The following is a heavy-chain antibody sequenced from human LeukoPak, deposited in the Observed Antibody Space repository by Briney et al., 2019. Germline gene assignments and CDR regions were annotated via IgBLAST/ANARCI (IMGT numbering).Heavy chain of an antibody. J-gene: IGHJ4*02. V-gene: IGHV3-11*01. CDR1: GFTFSDYY. CDR3: ARDPTAMAQDDY. D-gene: IGHD5-18*01. CDR2: ISSSGSTI. Sequence: GGSLRLSCAASGFTFSDYYMSWIRQAPGKGLEWVSYISSSGSTIYYADSVKGRFTISRDNAKNSLYLQVNSLRAEDTAVYYCARDPTAMAQDDYWGQGTLVTVSS.